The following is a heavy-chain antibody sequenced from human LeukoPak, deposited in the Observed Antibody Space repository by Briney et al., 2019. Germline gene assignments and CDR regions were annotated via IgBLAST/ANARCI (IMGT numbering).Heavy chain of an antibody. Sequence: GGSLRLSCAASGFTFSLFTMNWVRQAPGKGLEWVSSISGSSAYIYNADSLKGRFTISRDNANNSLYLQMNSLRAEDTAVYYCARDEGLLAVAGFWVSAFDIWGQGTMVTVSS. CDR3: ARDEGLLAVAGFWVSAFDI. J-gene: IGHJ3*02. CDR1: GFTFSLFT. D-gene: IGHD6-19*01. CDR2: ISGSSAYI. V-gene: IGHV3-21*01.